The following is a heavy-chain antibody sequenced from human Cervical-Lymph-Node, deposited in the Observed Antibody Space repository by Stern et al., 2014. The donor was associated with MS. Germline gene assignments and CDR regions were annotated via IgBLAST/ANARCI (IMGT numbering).Heavy chain of an antibody. CDR1: GFTFSTYW. D-gene: IGHD2-15*01. V-gene: IGHV3-74*02. J-gene: IGHJ3*02. CDR2: INSDESST. Sequence: EDQLVESGGGLVQPGGSLRLSWAASGFTFSTYWMHWVRQAPGQGLVWVSRINSDESSTTYADSVKGRFSISRDNDKNTLYLQMNSLRAEDTAVYYCARGVMVAATYAYDIWGQGTMVTISS. CDR3: ARGVMVAATYAYDI.